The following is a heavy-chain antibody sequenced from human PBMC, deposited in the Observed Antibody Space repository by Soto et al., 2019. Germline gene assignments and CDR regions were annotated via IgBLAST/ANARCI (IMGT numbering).Heavy chain of an antibody. D-gene: IGHD3-22*01. Sequence: GGSLRLSCAASGFTFSSYAMHWVRQAPGKGLEWVAVISYDGSNKYYADSVKGRFTISRDNSKNTLYLQMNSLRAEDTAVYYCARDGDSSGYWNYFDYWGQGTLVTVSS. CDR3: ARDGDSSGYWNYFDY. J-gene: IGHJ4*02. CDR2: ISYDGSNK. V-gene: IGHV3-30-3*01. CDR1: GFTFSSYA.